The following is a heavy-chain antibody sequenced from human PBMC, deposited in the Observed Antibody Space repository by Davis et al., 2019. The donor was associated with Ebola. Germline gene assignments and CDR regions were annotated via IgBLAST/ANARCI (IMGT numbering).Heavy chain of an antibody. V-gene: IGHV3-53*01. J-gene: IGHJ6*02. CDR3: AKEPLVGDYGVDV. CDR2: IYSGGST. D-gene: IGHD6-6*01. Sequence: GESLKISCAASGFTVSSNYMSWVRQAPGKGLEWVSVIYSGGSTYYADSVKGRFTISRDNSKNTLYLQMNSLRAEDTAVYYCAKEPLVGDYGVDVWGQGTTVTVSS. CDR1: GFTVSSNY.